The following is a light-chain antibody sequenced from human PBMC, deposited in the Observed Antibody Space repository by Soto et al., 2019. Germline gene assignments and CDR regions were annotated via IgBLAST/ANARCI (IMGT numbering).Light chain of an antibody. CDR2: AIS. J-gene: IGKJ4*01. V-gene: IGKV1-9*01. CDR1: QDISSY. Sequence: IQLTQSPSSLSASVGDRVTITCRASQDISSYLAWYQQKPGKAPKLLIHAISRLQSGVPSRFSGSGSGTDFTLAINSLQPEDFATYYCQQLNNYPLTFGGGTNVEIK. CDR3: QQLNNYPLT.